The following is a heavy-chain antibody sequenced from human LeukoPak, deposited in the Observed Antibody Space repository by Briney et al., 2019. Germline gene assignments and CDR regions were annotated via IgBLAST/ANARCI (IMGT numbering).Heavy chain of an antibody. CDR2: ILYDGSNK. D-gene: IGHD3-3*01. Sequence: GGYLRLSCAASGFTFSSYGMHWVRQAPGKGLEWVAFILYDGSNKYYADSVKGRFTISRDNSKNTLYLQMNSLRAEDTAVYYCAKVSYDFWSGYYNGGFGYFDYWGQGTLVTVSS. CDR3: AKVSYDFWSGYYNGGFGYFDY. J-gene: IGHJ4*02. CDR1: GFTFSSYG. V-gene: IGHV3-30*02.